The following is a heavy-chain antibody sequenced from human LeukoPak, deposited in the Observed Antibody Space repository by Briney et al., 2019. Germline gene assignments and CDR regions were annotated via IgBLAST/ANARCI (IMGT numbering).Heavy chain of an antibody. D-gene: IGHD3-16*01. Sequence: GGSLRLSCAASEFTFSSSWMSWVRQAPGKGLEWVANIKQDGSEKYYVGSVKGRFTISRDNAKNSLYLQMSNLRAEDTAVYFCARGGGLDVWGQGATVTVSS. J-gene: IGHJ6*02. CDR1: EFTFSSSW. CDR2: IKQDGSEK. V-gene: IGHV3-7*03. CDR3: ARGGGLDV.